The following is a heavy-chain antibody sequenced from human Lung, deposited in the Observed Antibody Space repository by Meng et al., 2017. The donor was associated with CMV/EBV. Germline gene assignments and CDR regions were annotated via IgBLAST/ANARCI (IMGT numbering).Heavy chain of an antibody. Sequence: SGLNFKKNAMAWVRQATGKGREWVSTISGLVGSTYYEDTVKGRFTLSRDNSKNSLDLQMNSLRVEDTAVYYCAKDGAFGGPRGYFDNWGQGILVTVSS. D-gene: IGHD3-16*01. CDR3: AKDGAFGGPRGYFDN. CDR2: ISGLVGST. V-gene: IGHV3-23*01. J-gene: IGHJ4*02. CDR1: GLNFKKNA.